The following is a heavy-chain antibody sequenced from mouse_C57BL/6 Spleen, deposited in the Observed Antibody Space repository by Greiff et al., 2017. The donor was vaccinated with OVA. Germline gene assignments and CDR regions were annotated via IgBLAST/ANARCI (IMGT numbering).Heavy chain of an antibody. CDR1: GYTFTSYW. Sequence: QVQLQQPGAELVRPGSSVKLSCKASGYTFTSYWMHWVKQRPIQGLEWIGNIDPSDSETHYNQKFKDKATLTVDKSSSTAYMQLSSLTSEDSAVYYCARGGQLRDDFDDWGQGTTLTVAS. D-gene: IGHD3-2*02. CDR2: IDPSDSET. CDR3: ARGGQLRDDFDD. J-gene: IGHJ2*01. V-gene: IGHV1-52*01.